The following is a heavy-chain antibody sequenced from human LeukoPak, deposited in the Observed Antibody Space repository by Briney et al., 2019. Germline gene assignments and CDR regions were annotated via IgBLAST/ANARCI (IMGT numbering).Heavy chain of an antibody. D-gene: IGHD3-10*01. CDR2: ISSTGGTT. Sequence: GGSLRLSCAASGITFSIYGMSWVRQAPGKGLEWVSSISSTGGTTYYADSVKGRFTISRDNSKNTLYLQMNSLRAEDTAVYYCAKDRTPIYYGSGSSDAFDIWGQGTMVTVSS. V-gene: IGHV3-23*01. CDR1: GITFSIYG. J-gene: IGHJ3*02. CDR3: AKDRTPIYYGSGSSDAFDI.